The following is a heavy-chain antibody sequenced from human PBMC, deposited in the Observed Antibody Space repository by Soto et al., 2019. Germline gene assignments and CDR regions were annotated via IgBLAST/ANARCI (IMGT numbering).Heavy chain of an antibody. J-gene: IGHJ4*02. CDR3: ARVRTEYAGLDY. V-gene: IGHV4-59*01. Sequence: PSETLSLTCTVSGGSISSYYWSWIRQPPGKGLEWIEYIYYSGSTNYNPSLKSRVTISVDTSKNQFSLKLSSVTAADTAVYFCARVRTEYAGLDYWGQGTLVTVSS. CDR2: IYYSGST. CDR1: GGSISSYY. D-gene: IGHD2-2*01.